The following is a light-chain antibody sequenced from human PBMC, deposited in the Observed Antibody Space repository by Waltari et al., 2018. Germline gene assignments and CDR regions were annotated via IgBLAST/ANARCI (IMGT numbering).Light chain of an antibody. Sequence: QSALTQPRSVSGSPGQSVTISCTGTSSAIGRYTYVCWYQPHPGKAPKLLIYDVTERPSGVPDRFSASKSGNTASLTISGLQAEDEADYYCCSNAGSYEVFGGGTKLTVL. CDR1: SSAIGRYTY. J-gene: IGLJ2*01. V-gene: IGLV2-11*01. CDR3: CSNAGSYEV. CDR2: DVT.